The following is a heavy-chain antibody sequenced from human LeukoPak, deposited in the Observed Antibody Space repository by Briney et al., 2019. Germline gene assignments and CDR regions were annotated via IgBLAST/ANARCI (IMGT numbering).Heavy chain of an antibody. V-gene: IGHV3-48*04. Sequence: GGSLRLSCAASGFTFSSYSMNWVRQAPGKGLEWVSYISSSSSTIYYADSVKGRFTISRDNAKNSLYLQMNSLRAEDTAVYYCARDRLPDAFDIWGQGTMVTVSS. CDR3: ARDRLPDAFDI. CDR1: GFTFSSYS. CDR2: ISSSSSTI. D-gene: IGHD5-12*01. J-gene: IGHJ3*02.